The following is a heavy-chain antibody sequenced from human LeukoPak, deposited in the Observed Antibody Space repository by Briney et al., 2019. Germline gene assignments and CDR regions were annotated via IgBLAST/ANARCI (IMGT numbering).Heavy chain of an antibody. CDR1: GGSISSSSYY. CDR3: ARAWVRGPPVDYWYFDL. V-gene: IGHV4-39*07. Sequence: PSETLSLTCTVSGGSISSSSYYWGWIRQPPGKGLEWIGSIYYSGSTYYNPSLKSRVTISVDRSKNQFSLKLSSVTAADTAVYYCARAWVRGPPVDYWYFDLWGRGTLVTVSS. D-gene: IGHD3-16*01. CDR2: IYYSGST. J-gene: IGHJ2*01.